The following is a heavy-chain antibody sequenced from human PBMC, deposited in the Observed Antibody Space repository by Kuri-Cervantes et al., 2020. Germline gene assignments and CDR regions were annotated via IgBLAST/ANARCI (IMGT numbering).Heavy chain of an antibody. Sequence: GGSLRLSCAASGFTFDDYAMHWVRQAPGKGLEWVSGISWNSGSIGYADSVKGRFTISRDNAKNSLYLQMNSLRAEDTALYYCARDLWISGSGSYYKYYWGQGTLVTVSS. J-gene: IGHJ4*02. CDR2: ISWNSGSI. V-gene: IGHV3-9*01. CDR1: GFTFDDYA. CDR3: ARDLWISGSGSYYKYY. D-gene: IGHD3-10*01.